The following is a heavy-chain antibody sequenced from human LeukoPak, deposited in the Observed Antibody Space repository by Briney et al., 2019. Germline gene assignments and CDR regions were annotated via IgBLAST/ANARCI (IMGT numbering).Heavy chain of an antibody. CDR3: ARAPIGGWYFDL. D-gene: IGHD4-23*01. CDR2: TYYRSKWSN. V-gene: IGHV6-1*01. CDR1: GDTVSSNRAA. J-gene: IGHJ2*01. Sequence: SQTLSLTCAISGDTVSSNRAAWNWIRQSPSRGLEWLGRTYYRSKWSNDYAVSVKSRITINPDTSQNQFSLQLNSLTPEDTAVYYCARAPIGGWYFDLWGRGTLVTVSS.